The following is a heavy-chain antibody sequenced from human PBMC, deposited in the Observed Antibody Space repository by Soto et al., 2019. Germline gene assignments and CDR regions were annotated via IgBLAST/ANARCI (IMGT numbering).Heavy chain of an antibody. CDR1: GYSFTSYW. J-gene: IGHJ3*02. Sequence: PGESLKISCKGSGYSFTSYWIGWVRQMPGKGLEWMGIIYPGDSDTRYSPSFQGQVTISADKSISTAYLQWSSLKASDTAMYYCARTPSLTVLAFDIWGQGTMVTVSS. D-gene: IGHD4-17*01. CDR2: IYPGDSDT. CDR3: ARTPSLTVLAFDI. V-gene: IGHV5-51*01.